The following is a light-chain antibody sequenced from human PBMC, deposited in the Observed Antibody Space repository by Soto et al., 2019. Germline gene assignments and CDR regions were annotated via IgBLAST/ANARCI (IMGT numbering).Light chain of an antibody. CDR2: DVN. CDR1: SSDVGGYNY. V-gene: IGLV2-8*01. Sequence: QAVVTQPPSASGSPGQSVAISCSGTSSDVGGYNYVSWYQQHPGKAPKLMIYDVNKRPSGVPDRFSGSKSGNTASLTVSGLQAEDEGDYYCISYAGSNKPAFGGGTKLTVL. J-gene: IGLJ2*01. CDR3: ISYAGSNKPA.